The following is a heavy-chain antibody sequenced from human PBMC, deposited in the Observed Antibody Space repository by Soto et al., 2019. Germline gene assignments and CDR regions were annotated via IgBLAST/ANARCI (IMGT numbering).Heavy chain of an antibody. CDR1: GYTFTSYA. CDR3: ARDYIPYYYYGMDV. V-gene: IGHV1-3*05. CDR2: INAGNGNT. J-gene: IGHJ6*02. D-gene: IGHD2-21*01. Sequence: QVQLVQSGAEEKKPGASVKVSCKASGYTFTSYAMHWVRQAPGQRLEWMGWINAGNGNTKYSQKFQGRVTITRDTXXSTAYMELSSLRSEDTAVYYCARDYIPYYYYGMDVWGQGTTVTVSS.